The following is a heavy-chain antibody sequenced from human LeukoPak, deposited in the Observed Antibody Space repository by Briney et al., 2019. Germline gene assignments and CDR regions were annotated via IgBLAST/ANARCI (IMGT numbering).Heavy chain of an antibody. D-gene: IGHD6-19*01. CDR2: IKQDGSEK. V-gene: IGHV3-7*01. J-gene: IGHJ4*02. Sequence: PGGSLRLSCAASGFTFSSYWMSWVRQAPGKGLEWVANIKQDGSEKYYVDSVKGRFTISRDNAKNSLYLQMNSLRAEDTAVSYCASGPYVQWLAPFDYWGQGTLVTVSS. CDR3: ASGPYVQWLAPFDY. CDR1: GFTFSSYW.